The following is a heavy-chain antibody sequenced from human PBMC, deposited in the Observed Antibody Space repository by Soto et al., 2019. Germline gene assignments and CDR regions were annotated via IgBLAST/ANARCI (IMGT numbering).Heavy chain of an antibody. V-gene: IGHV1-18*01. Sequence: QVHLVQCGAEVRKPGASVKVSCKGSGYTYTSYGIAWVRQAPGQGLEWMGWISAHNDNTNYAQKSQGRVTVTRDRSTSTAYMELRNLRSDDTAVYYCARGRYGDYWGQGALVTVSS. CDR2: ISAHNDNT. CDR3: ARGRYGDY. J-gene: IGHJ4*02. D-gene: IGHD1-1*01. CDR1: GYTYTSYG.